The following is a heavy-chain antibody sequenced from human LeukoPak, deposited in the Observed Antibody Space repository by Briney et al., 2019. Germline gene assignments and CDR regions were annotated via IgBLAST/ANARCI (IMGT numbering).Heavy chain of an antibody. CDR1: GFTFSNAW. CDR2: IKSKTDGGTT. CDR3: TTEIPSPDSSGYYPPWYYYYMDV. Sequence: GGSLRLSCAASGFTFSNAWMSWVRQAPGKGVEWVGRIKSKTDGGTTDYAAPVKGRFTISRDDSKNTLYLQMNSLKTEDTAVYYCTTEIPSPDSSGYYPPWYYYYMDVWGKGTTVTVSS. V-gene: IGHV3-15*01. D-gene: IGHD3-22*01. J-gene: IGHJ6*03.